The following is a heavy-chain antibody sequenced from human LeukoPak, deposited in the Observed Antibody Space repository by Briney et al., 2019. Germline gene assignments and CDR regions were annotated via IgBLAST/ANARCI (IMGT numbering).Heavy chain of an antibody. CDR3: AGGSDVSLWFGELFLDP. J-gene: IGHJ5*02. D-gene: IGHD3-10*01. CDR2: INPNSGVT. Sequence: GASVKVSCKASGYTFSTYAMNWVRQAPGQGLEWMGWINPNSGVTNSAQKFQGRVTMTRDTSISTAYMELSRLTSDDTAVYYCAGGSDVSLWFGELFLDPWGQGTLVIVSS. V-gene: IGHV1-2*02. CDR1: GYTFSTYA.